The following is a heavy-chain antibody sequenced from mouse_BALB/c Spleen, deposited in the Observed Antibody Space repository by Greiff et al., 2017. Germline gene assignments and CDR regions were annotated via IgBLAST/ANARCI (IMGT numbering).Heavy chain of an antibody. CDR3: TRGGWERAMDY. CDR2: IYPSDSYT. CDR1: GYTFTSYW. V-gene: IGHV1-69*02. D-gene: IGHD3-3*01. J-gene: IGHJ4*01. Sequence: QVQLQQPGAELVRPGASVKLSCKASGYTFTSYWINWVKQRPGQGLEWIGNIYPSDSYTNYNQKFKDKATLTVDKSSSTAYMQLSSPTSEDSAVYYCTRGGWERAMDYWGQGTSGTVSS.